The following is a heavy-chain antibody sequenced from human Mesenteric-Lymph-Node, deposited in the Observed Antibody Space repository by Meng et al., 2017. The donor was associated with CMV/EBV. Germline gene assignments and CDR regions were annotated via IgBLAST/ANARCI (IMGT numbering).Heavy chain of an antibody. CDR3: ARVYMTSTSDY. J-gene: IGHJ4*02. CDR2: ISGSGSPK. D-gene: IGHD2-2*02. Sequence: GESLKISCAASGFTFSSYSMNWVRQAPGKGLEWISYISGSGSPKYYADSVKGRFTISRDNAKNSVYLQMNSLRVEDTAVYYCARVYMTSTSDYWGQGTLVTVSS. CDR1: GFTFSSYS. V-gene: IGHV3-48*04.